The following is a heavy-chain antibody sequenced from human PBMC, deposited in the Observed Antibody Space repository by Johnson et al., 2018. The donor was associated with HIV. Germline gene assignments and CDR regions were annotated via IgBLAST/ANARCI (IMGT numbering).Heavy chain of an antibody. J-gene: IGHJ3*01. Sequence: QVQLVESGGGVVQPGRSLRLSCVASGFTSSNYGMHWVRQAPGKGLEWVAVIWYDGSNKYYADSVKGRFTISRDNSKNTLYLQMNSLRAEDTAVYFCAKDRTSWGFDAFDLWGQGTMVTVSS. D-gene: IGHD3-16*01. CDR1: GFTSSNYG. CDR3: AKDRTSWGFDAFDL. CDR2: IWYDGSNK. V-gene: IGHV3-33*06.